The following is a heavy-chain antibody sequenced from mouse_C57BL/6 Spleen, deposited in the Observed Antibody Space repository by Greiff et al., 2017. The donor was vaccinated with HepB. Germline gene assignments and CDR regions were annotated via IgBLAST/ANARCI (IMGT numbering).Heavy chain of an antibody. CDR3: ARSEYDYDYYAMDY. CDR2: IYPGSGST. V-gene: IGHV1-55*01. J-gene: IGHJ4*01. D-gene: IGHD2-4*01. Sequence: VKLQESGAELVKPGASVKMSCKASGYTFTSYWITWVKQRPGQGLEWIGDIYPGSGSTNYNEKFKSKATLTVDTSSSTAYMQLSSLTSEDSAVYYCARSEYDYDYYAMDYWGQGTSVTVSS. CDR1: GYTFTSYW.